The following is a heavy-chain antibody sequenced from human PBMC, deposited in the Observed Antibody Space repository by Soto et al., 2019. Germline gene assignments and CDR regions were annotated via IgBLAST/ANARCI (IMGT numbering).Heavy chain of an antibody. CDR3: ARGGLRYFDWYSDATNWFDP. CDR1: GGTFSSYA. D-gene: IGHD3-9*01. CDR2: IIPIFGTA. V-gene: IGHV1-69*13. Sequence: GASVKVSCKASGGTFSSYASSWVRQAPGQGLEWMGGIIPIFGTANYAQKFQGRVTITADESTSTAYMELSSLRSEDTAVYYCARGGLRYFDWYSDATNWFDPWGQGTLVTVSS. J-gene: IGHJ5*02.